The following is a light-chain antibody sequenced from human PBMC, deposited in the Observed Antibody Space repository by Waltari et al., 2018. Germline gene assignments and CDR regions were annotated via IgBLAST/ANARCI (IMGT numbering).Light chain of an antibody. CDR2: WAS. V-gene: IGKV4-1*01. CDR3: QQYYSIPPWT. Sequence: DIVMTQSPDSLAVSLGERATINCKSSQSLLYSSNNKNVLAWYQQKPGQPPKLLIYWASIRDSGVPDRFSGSGSGTDFTLTITSLQAEDVAVYYCQQYYSIPPWTFGQGTKVEVK. CDR1: QSLLYSSNNKNV. J-gene: IGKJ1*01.